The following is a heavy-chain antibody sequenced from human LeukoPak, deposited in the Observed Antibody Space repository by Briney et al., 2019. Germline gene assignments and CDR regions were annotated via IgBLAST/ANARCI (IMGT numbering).Heavy chain of an antibody. V-gene: IGHV3-23*01. CDR3: AGYDPLDY. CDR1: GFTFSSYA. CDR2: IRGSGGGT. D-gene: IGHD3-22*01. J-gene: IGHJ4*02. Sequence: GGSLRLSCAASGFTFSSYAMSWVRQAPGKGLEWVSGIRGSGGGTYYADSVKGRFTISRDNSKNTLYLQMNSLRAEDTAVYYRAGYDPLDYWGQGTLVTVSS.